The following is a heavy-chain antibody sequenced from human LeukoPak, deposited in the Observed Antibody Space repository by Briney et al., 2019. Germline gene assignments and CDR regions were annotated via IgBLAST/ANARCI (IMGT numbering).Heavy chain of an antibody. J-gene: IGHJ4*02. CDR1: GLTFSSAW. V-gene: IGHV3-74*01. CDR2: IKSDGTA. D-gene: IGHD1-26*01. CDR3: ARDGSYKLDY. Sequence: GGSLRLSCAASGLTFSSAWMHWVRQTPGKGLVWISRIKSDGTATYADSVRGRFTIFRDNAKNTLYLQMNNLRADDTGIYYCARDGSYKLDYWGQGALVTVSS.